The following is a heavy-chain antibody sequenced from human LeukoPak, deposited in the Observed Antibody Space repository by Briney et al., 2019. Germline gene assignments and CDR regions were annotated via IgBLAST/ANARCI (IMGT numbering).Heavy chain of an antibody. CDR1: GYIFTTYW. Sequence: GESLKISCKGSGYIFTTYWIGWVRQMPGKGLEWMGIIYPGDSDTRYSPSFQGQVTISADKSLSTAYLQWSSLKASDTAMYHCARRGYCSGGSCYSAPFDYWGQGTLVTVSS. D-gene: IGHD2-15*01. V-gene: IGHV5-51*01. CDR3: ARRGYCSGGSCYSAPFDY. CDR2: IYPGDSDT. J-gene: IGHJ4*02.